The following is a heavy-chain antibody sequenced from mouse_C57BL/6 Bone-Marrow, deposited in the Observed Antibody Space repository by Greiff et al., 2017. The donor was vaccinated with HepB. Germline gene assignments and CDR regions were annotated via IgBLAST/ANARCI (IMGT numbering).Heavy chain of an antibody. CDR2: IRSKSNNYAT. CDR3: VAPLRREAY. J-gene: IGHJ3*01. V-gene: IGHV10-1*01. D-gene: IGHD2-4*01. CDR1: GFSFNTYA. Sequence: EVKLMESGGGLVQPKGSLKLSCAASGFSFNTYAMNWVRQAPGKGLEWVARIRSKSNNYATYYADSVKDRFTISRDDSESMLYLQMNNLKTEDTAMYYCVAPLRREAYWGQGTLVTVSA.